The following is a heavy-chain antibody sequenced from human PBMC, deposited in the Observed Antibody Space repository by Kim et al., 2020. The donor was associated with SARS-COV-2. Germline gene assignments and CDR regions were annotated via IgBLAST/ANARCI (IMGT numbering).Heavy chain of an antibody. J-gene: IGHJ4*02. Sequence: STTYSPSVKSRVTISVDTSMISFSLKLSTVTAADTAVYYCATAAANALDYWGQGTLITVSS. CDR3: ATAAANALDY. CDR2: ST. D-gene: IGHD2-2*01. V-gene: IGHV4-34*01.